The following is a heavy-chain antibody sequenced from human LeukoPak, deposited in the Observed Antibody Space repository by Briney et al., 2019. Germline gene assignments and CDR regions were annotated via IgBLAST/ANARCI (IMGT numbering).Heavy chain of an antibody. CDR2: IKQDGSEK. Sequence: GGSLRLSSAASGFTFSGYWMSWVRQAPGKGLEWVANIKQDGSEKYYVDSVKGRFTISRDNAKNSLYLQMNSLRAEDTAIYYCARREVATEISFGFDYWGQGTLVTVSS. J-gene: IGHJ4*02. V-gene: IGHV3-7*01. D-gene: IGHD4-23*01. CDR3: ARREVATEISFGFDY. CDR1: GFTFSGYW.